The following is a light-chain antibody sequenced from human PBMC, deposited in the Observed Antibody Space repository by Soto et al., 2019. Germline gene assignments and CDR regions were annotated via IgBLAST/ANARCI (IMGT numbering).Light chain of an antibody. J-gene: IGLJ1*01. CDR3: SSYAGSNNFV. CDR2: EVS. CDR1: SSDVGGYNY. V-gene: IGLV2-8*01. Sequence: QSALTQPPSASGSPGQSVTISCTGTSSDVGGYNYVSWYQQHPGKAPKLMIYEVSKRPSGVPDRFSGSKSGKTASLTVSGLQAEDEAAYYRSSYAGSNNFVFGTGSKLTVL.